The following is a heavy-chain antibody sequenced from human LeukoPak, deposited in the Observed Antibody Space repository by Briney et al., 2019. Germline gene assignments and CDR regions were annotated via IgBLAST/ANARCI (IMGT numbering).Heavy chain of an antibody. J-gene: IGHJ5*02. D-gene: IGHD2-15*01. CDR1: GFTFSSYS. Sequence: TGGSLGLSCAASGFTFSSYSMNWVRQAPGKGLEWVAVISYDSTKRYYAHSVKGRFTISRDNSRDTLFLQMDGLKAEDTAVYYCARTYCSGGTCSGADHWGQGTVVTVSS. V-gene: IGHV3-30*03. CDR3: ARTYCSGGTCSGADH. CDR2: ISYDSTKR.